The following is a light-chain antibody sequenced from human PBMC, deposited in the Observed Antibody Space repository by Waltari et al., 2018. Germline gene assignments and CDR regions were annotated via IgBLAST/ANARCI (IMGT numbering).Light chain of an antibody. CDR2: AAS. J-gene: IGKJ1*01. V-gene: IGKV1-NL1*01. CDR1: QGITNS. CDR3: QQYYTTPT. Sequence: DIQMSQSPSSLSAPVGDKVTITCRASQGITNSLAWYQQKPGKAPKVLLYAASRLESGVPSRFSGSGSGTDYTLTISSLQPEDFATYYCQQYYTTPTFGHGTKVEIK.